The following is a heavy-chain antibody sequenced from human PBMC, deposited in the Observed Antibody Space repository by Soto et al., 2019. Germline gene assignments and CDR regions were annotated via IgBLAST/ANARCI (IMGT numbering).Heavy chain of an antibody. Sequence: SGPTLVNPTQTLTLTFTFSGFSRSTSLIGVSWIRQPPGKALEWLALIDWNDDKYYSTSLKTRLTISKDTSKNQVVLTMTNMDPVDTATYYCARTRATGIAVAGKGYYYGMDVWGQGTTVTVSS. D-gene: IGHD6-19*01. J-gene: IGHJ6*02. CDR3: ARTRATGIAVAGKGYYYGMDV. CDR2: IDWNDDK. CDR1: GFSRSTSLIG. V-gene: IGHV2-70*01.